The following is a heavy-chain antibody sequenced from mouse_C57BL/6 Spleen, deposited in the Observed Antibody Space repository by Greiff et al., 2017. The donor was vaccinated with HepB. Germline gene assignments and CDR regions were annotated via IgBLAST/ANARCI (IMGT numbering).Heavy chain of an antibody. CDR2: ISDGGSYT. D-gene: IGHD3-1*01. CDR3: ARESGAYYSDY. CDR1: GFTFSSYA. J-gene: IGHJ2*01. V-gene: IGHV5-4*01. Sequence: EVKVVESGGGLVKPGGSLKLSCAASGFTFSSYAMSWVRQTPEKRLEWVATISDGGSYTYYPDNVKGRFTISRDNAKNNLYLQMSHLKSEDTAMYYCARESGAYYSDYWGQGTTLTVSS.